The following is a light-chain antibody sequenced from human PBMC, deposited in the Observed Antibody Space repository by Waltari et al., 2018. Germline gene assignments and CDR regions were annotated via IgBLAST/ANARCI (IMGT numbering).Light chain of an antibody. CDR1: QSVSSN. Sequence: EIVMTQSPATLSVSPGETATLSCRASQSVSSNLAWYQQKPGQAPRLLIYAASTRATGIPARFSGSGSGTEFTLTISSLQSEDFAVYYCQQYNNWPRTFGQGTKVEIK. CDR3: QQYNNWPRT. J-gene: IGKJ1*01. CDR2: AAS. V-gene: IGKV3-15*01.